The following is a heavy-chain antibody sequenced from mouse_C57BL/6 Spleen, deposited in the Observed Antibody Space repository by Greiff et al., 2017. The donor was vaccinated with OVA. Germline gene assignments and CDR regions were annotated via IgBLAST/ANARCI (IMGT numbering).Heavy chain of an antibody. CDR3: ARRDGGYAMDY. CDR2: ISSGSSTI. CDR1: GFTFSDYG. D-gene: IGHD3-3*01. Sequence: DVQLVESGGGLVKPGGSLKLSCAASGFTFSDYGMHWVRQAPEKGLEWVAYISSGSSTIYYADTVKGRFTISRDNAKNTLFLQMTSLRSEDTAMYYCARRDGGYAMDYWGQGTSVTVSS. V-gene: IGHV5-17*01. J-gene: IGHJ4*01.